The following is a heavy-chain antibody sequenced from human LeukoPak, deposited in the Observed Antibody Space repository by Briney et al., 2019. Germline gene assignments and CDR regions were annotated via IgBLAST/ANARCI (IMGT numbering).Heavy chain of an antibody. V-gene: IGHV3-21*01. J-gene: IGHJ4*02. Sequence: PGGSLRLSCAASGFTFSSYSMNWVRQAPGKGLEWVSSISSSSYIYYADSVKGRFTISRDNAKNSLYLQMDSLRAEDTAVYYCARGRGAGSGNSWNFDYWGQGTLVTVSS. CDR3: ARGRGAGSGNSWNFDY. D-gene: IGHD6-13*01. CDR2: ISSSSYI. CDR1: GFTFSSYS.